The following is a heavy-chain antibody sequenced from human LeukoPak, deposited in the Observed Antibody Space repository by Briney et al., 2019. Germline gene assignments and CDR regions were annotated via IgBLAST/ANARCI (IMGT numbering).Heavy chain of an antibody. V-gene: IGHV3-23*01. CDR1: GFTFSSYA. J-gene: IGHJ6*03. D-gene: IGHD3-16*02. CDR2: ISGSGGST. CDR3: AKAGEVYDYVWGSYRYQGYMDV. Sequence: PGGSLRLACAAPGFTFSSYAMSWVRQAPGKGLEWVSAISGSGGSTYYADSVKGRFTISRDNSKNTLYLQMNGLRAEDTAVYYCAKAGEVYDYVWGSYRYQGYMDVWGKGTTVTVSS.